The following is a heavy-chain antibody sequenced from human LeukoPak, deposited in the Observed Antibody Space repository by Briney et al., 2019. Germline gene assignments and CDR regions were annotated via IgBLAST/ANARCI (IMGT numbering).Heavy chain of an antibody. V-gene: IGHV4-4*02. CDR2: IYHSGST. D-gene: IGHD3-22*01. CDR1: GGSISSSNW. J-gene: IGHJ3*02. CDR3: ARGYKNYDSSGPPLRVGFDI. Sequence: SETLSLTCAVSGGSISSSNWWSWVRQPPGKGLEWIGEIYHSGSTNYNPSLKSRVTISVDKSKNQFSLKLSSVTAADTAVYYCARGYKNYDSSGPPLRVGFDIWGQGTMVTVSS.